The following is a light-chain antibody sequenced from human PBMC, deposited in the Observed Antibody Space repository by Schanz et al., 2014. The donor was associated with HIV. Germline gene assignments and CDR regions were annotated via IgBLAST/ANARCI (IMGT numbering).Light chain of an antibody. CDR2: KAS. CDR3: QQYDRYPYS. V-gene: IGKV1-5*03. J-gene: IGKJ2*01. CDR1: QTISDW. Sequence: DIQMTQSPSTLSASVGDRVTMTCRASQTISDWLAWFQQKPGRALKLLIYKASNLESGVPSTFSDSGSGTEFPLSINSLQRDDFATEYLQQYDRYPYSFGHGTKRQS.